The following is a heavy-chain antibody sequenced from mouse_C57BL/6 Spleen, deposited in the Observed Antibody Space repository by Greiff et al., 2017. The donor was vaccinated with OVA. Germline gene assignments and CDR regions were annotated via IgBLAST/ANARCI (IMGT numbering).Heavy chain of an antibody. Sequence: QVQLQQSGAELVRPGASVKLSCKASGYTFTDYYINWVKQRPGQGLEWIARIYPGSGNTYYNEKFKGKATLTAEKSSSTAYMQLSSLTSEDSAVYFCARSHGRVFDYWGQGTTLTVSS. J-gene: IGHJ2*01. CDR2: IYPGSGNT. CDR3: ARSHGRVFDY. CDR1: GYTFTDYY. V-gene: IGHV1-76*01. D-gene: IGHD1-1*01.